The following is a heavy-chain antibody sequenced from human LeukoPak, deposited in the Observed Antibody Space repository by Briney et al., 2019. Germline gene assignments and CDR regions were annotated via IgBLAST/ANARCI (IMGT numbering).Heavy chain of an antibody. CDR3: ARRGRGWSGYHPQFDY. J-gene: IGHJ4*02. CDR2: IYHSGST. Sequence: PSETLSLTCAVSGYSISSGYYWGWIRQPPGKGLERIGSIYHSGSTYYNPSLKSRVTISVDTSKNQFSLKLSSVTAADTAVYYCARRGRGWSGYHPQFDYWGQGTLVTVSS. D-gene: IGHD3-3*01. CDR1: GYSISSGYY. V-gene: IGHV4-38-2*01.